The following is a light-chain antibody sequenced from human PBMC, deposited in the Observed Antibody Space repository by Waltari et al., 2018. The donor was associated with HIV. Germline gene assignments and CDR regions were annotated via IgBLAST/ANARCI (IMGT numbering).Light chain of an antibody. CDR1: NRHLGGYNS. V-gene: IGLV2-8*01. Sequence: QSALTQPPSASGSPGPSVTIPCTGTNRHLGGYNSVSWYQHHPGNAPKLVISEVTKRPSGVPGRFSGSKSGTTASLTVSRLQAEDEADYYCSSYANKNGFYVVFGGGTRLTVL. CDR2: EVT. CDR3: SSYANKNGFYVV. J-gene: IGLJ2*01.